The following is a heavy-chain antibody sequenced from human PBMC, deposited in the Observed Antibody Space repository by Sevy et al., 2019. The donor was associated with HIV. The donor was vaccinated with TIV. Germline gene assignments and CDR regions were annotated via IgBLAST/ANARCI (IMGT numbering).Heavy chain of an antibody. J-gene: IGHJ4*02. CDR3: TFSLRTATYYYDSSGYSY. Sequence: GSLRLSCAASGFTFSSYAMHWVRQAPGKGLEWVAVISYDGSNKYYADSVKGRFTISRDNSKNTLYLQMNSLRAEDTAVYYCTFSLRTATYYYDSSGYSYWGQGTLVTVSS. CDR2: ISYDGSNK. V-gene: IGHV3-30-3*01. D-gene: IGHD3-22*01. CDR1: GFTFSSYA.